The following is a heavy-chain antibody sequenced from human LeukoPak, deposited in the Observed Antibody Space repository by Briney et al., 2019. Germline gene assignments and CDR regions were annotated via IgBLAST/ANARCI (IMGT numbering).Heavy chain of an antibody. V-gene: IGHV4-34*01. CDR1: SGSFNGYY. CDR2: INHSGST. Sequence: TSETLSLTCAVFSGSFNGYYWSWVRQAPGKGLEWLGEINHSGSTNYDPSLKGRLTLSVDTSKNQFSLRLSSVTAADTAVYYCARGAASPTHYNYYMDIWDNGTTVTVSS. CDR3: ARGAASPTHYNYYMDI. J-gene: IGHJ6*03.